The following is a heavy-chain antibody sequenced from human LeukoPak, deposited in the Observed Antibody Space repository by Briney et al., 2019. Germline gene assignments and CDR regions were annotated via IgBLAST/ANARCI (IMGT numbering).Heavy chain of an antibody. CDR3: ARDQGSGWWAY. J-gene: IGHJ4*02. CDR2: ISYSGSTT. D-gene: IGHD6-19*01. Sequence: GGSLRLSCAASGFTFTNFEMNWVRQAPGKGLEWVSYISYSGSTTSYADSVKGRFTISRDNAKNSLYLQMNSLRAEDTAVYYCARDQGSGWWAYWGQGTLVTVSS. V-gene: IGHV3-48*03. CDR1: GFTFTNFE.